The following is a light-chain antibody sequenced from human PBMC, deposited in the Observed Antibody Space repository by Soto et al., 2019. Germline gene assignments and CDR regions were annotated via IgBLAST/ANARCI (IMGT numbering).Light chain of an antibody. CDR2: RNN. V-gene: IGLV1-47*01. CDR3: AAWDDSLSGRYV. CDR1: SSHIGSNY. J-gene: IGLJ1*01. Sequence: QSVLTQPPSASGTPGQRGTISCSGSSSHIGSNYVYWYQQLPGTAPKLLIYRNNQRPSGVPDRFSGSKSGTSASLAISGLRSEDEADYYCAAWDDSLSGRYVFGTGTKLTVL.